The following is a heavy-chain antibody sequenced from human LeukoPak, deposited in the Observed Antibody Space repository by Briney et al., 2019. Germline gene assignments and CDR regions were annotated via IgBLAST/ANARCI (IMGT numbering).Heavy chain of an antibody. D-gene: IGHD3-9*01. Sequence: GGSLRLSCAASGFTFSSYWMSWVRQAPGKGLEWISYISRSGDSLYYADSVEGRFTISRDNAKNSLFLQMNSLRADDTAVYYCAREVVIFPDYYYYGMDVWGQGTTVTVSS. CDR1: GFTFSSYW. CDR3: AREVVIFPDYYYYGMDV. CDR2: ISRSGDSL. J-gene: IGHJ6*02. V-gene: IGHV3-48*04.